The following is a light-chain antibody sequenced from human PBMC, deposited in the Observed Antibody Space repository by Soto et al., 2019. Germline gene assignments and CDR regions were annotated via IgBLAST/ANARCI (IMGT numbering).Light chain of an antibody. CDR3: QKYNSAPRA. V-gene: IGKV1-5*01. CDR2: DAS. Sequence: DIQMTQSPSTLSASLGDRVTITCRASQGISSWLAWYQQKPGKAPKLLIYDASSLESGVPSRFSGSGSGTEFTLTISSLQPDDFATYYCQKYNSAPRAFGQGTKVDIK. J-gene: IGKJ1*01. CDR1: QGISSW.